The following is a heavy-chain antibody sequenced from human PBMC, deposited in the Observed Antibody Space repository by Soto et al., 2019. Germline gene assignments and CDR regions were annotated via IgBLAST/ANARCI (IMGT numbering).Heavy chain of an antibody. Sequence: ASVKVSCKASGYTFTSYYMHWVRQAPGQGLEWMGIINPSGGSTSYAQKFQGRVTMTRDTSTSTVYMELSSLRSEDTAVYYCGSTNYNPSLKSRVNISIDTSKNQFSLKLSSVTAADTAVYYCARHATYYDFWSGYYFQDYYYYYMDVWGKGTTVTVSS. D-gene: IGHD3-10*01. V-gene: IGHV1-46*01. CDR3: GSTNYNPSLKSRVNISIDTSKNQFSLKLSSVTAADTAVYYCARHATYYDFWSGYYFQDYYYYYMDV. J-gene: IGHJ6*03. CDR1: GYTFTSYY. CDR2: INPSGGST.